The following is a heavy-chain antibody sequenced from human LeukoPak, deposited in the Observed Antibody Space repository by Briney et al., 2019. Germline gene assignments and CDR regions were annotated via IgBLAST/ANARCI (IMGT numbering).Heavy chain of an antibody. D-gene: IGHD5-24*01. CDR2: ISGSGGSI. CDR1: GFIFSTYA. V-gene: IGHV3-23*01. J-gene: IGHJ4*02. Sequence: GGSLRLSCVASGFIFSTYAMNWVRQAPGKGLEWVSGISGSGGSIRYADSVKGRFIISRDNSKNTLYLQMNSLRAEDTAVYYCAKGGDGYNYYFDYWGQETLVTVSS. CDR3: AKGGDGYNYYFDY.